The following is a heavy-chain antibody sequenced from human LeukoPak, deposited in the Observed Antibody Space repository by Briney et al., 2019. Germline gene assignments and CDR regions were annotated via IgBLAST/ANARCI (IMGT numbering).Heavy chain of an antibody. J-gene: IGHJ4*02. V-gene: IGHV4-59*01. D-gene: IGHD3-22*01. CDR2: IYYSGST. CDR1: GGSISSYY. CDR3: ARVRVTMIVDY. Sequence: SETLSLTCTVSGGSISSYYWSWIRQPPGKGLEWIGYIYYSGSTNYNPSLKSRVTISVDTSKNQFSLKLSSVTAADTAVYYCARVRVTMIVDYWGQGTLATVSS.